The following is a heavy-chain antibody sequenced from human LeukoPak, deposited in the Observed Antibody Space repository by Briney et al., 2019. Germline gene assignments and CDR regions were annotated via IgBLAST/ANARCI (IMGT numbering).Heavy chain of an antibody. CDR1: GGSISSSSYY. CDR3: ARDQAAYYDRGGYHYSSTAAAFDI. CDR2: IYHSGST. V-gene: IGHV4-39*07. D-gene: IGHD3-22*01. J-gene: IGHJ3*02. Sequence: SETLSLTCTVSGGSISSSSYYWGWIRQPPGKGLEWIGSIYHSGSTYFHPSLKSRVTISVDTSKNQFSLKLSSVTAADTAVYYCARDQAAYYDRGGYHYSSTAAAFDIWGQGTVVTVSS.